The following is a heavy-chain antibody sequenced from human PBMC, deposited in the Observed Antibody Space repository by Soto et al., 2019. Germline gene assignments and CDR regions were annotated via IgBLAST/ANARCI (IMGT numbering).Heavy chain of an antibody. Sequence: ASVKVSCKASGGTFSSYTIIWVRQAPGQGLEWMGRIIPILGIANYAQKFQGRVTITADKSTSTAYMELSSLRSEDTAVYYCARVISYYGSGSYYPLYYYYMDVWGKGTTVTVSS. J-gene: IGHJ6*03. V-gene: IGHV1-69*02. D-gene: IGHD3-10*01. CDR1: GGTFSSYT. CDR3: ARVISYYGSGSYYPLYYYYMDV. CDR2: IIPILGIA.